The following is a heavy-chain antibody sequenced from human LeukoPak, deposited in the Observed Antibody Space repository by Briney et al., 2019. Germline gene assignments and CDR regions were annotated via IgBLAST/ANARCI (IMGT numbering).Heavy chain of an antibody. Sequence: GGPLRLSCAASGFTVSSNYMSWVRQAPGKGLEWVSVIYSGGSTYYADSVKGRFTISRDNSKNTLYLQMNSLRAADTAVYYCARGKRHLQQFGVVIDYWGQGTLVTVSS. D-gene: IGHD3-3*01. V-gene: IGHV3-66*01. CDR1: GFTVSSNY. J-gene: IGHJ4*02. CDR3: ARGKRHLQQFGVVIDY. CDR2: IYSGGST.